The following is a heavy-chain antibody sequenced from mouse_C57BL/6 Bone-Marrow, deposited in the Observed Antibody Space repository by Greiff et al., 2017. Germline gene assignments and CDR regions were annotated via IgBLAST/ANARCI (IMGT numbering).Heavy chain of an antibody. D-gene: IGHD2-3*01. CDR3: SSYDGDDFAF. CDR1: GFNIKDDY. V-gene: IGHV14-4*01. CDR2: IDPENGDT. Sequence: EVQLQQSGAELVRPGASVKLSCTASGFNIKDDYIHWVKQRPEQGLEWIGWIDPENGDTEYASKFQGKATITSDTSSNTAYIQLSSLTSEDTAVYYCSSYDGDDFAFWGQGTPLTVAA. J-gene: IGHJ2*01.